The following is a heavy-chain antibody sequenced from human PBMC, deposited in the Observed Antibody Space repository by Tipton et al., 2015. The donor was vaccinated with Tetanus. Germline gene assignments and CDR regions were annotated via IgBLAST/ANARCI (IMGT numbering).Heavy chain of an antibody. V-gene: IGHV4-31*11. D-gene: IGHD3-16*01. J-gene: IGHJ5*02. CDR1: GVSISSGTYY. CDR3: ARDQGGGRVARLNWFGP. CDR2: IYYSGST. Sequence: GLVKPSETLSLTCAVSGVSISSGTYYWSWIRQPPGKGLEWIGYIYYSGSTFYNPSLKSRVTISVDTSNNQFSLRLSSVTAADTAVYYCARDQGGGRVARLNWFGPWGQGALVTVSS.